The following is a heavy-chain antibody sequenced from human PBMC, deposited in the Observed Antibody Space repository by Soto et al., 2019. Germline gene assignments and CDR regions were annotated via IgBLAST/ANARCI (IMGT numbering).Heavy chain of an antibody. D-gene: IGHD1-1*01. V-gene: IGHV3-9*01. J-gene: IGHJ1*01. CDR1: GVTFDDYA. Sequence: SLRLSCAASGVTFDDYAMHCVGQVPGKGLEWVSGINWNSGSIGYGDSVKGRFAISRDNAKNSLHLQMNSLSAEDTAFYYCVKAERINRYRGHFSDWGQGTLVSVSS. CDR2: INWNSGSI. CDR3: VKAERINRYRGHFSD.